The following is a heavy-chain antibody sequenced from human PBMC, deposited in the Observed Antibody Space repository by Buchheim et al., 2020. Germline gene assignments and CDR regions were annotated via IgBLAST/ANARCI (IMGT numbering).Heavy chain of an antibody. CDR3: ARDFWWLWDY. CDR2: IKEDGSDK. D-gene: IGHD2-15*01. V-gene: IGHV3-7*01. J-gene: IGHJ4*02. Sequence: EVQLVESGGGLVQPGGSLRLSCAASGFTFSTYWMSWVRQAPGKGLEWMANIKEDGSDKYYVDSVKGRFTVSRDNAKNSLYLQLNSLRSEDTAVYYCARDFWWLWDYWGQGTL. CDR1: GFTFSTYW.